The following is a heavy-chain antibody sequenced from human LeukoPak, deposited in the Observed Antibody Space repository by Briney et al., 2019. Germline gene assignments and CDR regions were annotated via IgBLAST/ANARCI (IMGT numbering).Heavy chain of an antibody. D-gene: IGHD5-12*01. CDR1: GGSISGHY. V-gene: IGHV4-59*11. CDR3: ARDRGGYDYFDY. CDR2: IYYSGTT. J-gene: IGHJ4*02. Sequence: PSEPLSLTCTVSGGSISGHYLIWIRLRPGQGLEWIGYIYYSGTTNYNPSLKSRVTISVDTSKNQFSLRLSSVADAAAAVYYCARDRGGYDYFDYWGQGTLVTVSS.